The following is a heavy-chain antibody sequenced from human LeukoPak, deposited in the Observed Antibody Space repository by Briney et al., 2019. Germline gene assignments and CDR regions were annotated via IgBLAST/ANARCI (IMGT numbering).Heavy chain of an antibody. CDR3: VRGNPFGGY. CDR1: GFIFSNYW. D-gene: IGHD2-15*01. V-gene: IGHV3-7*03. CDR2: IKQDGSEI. J-gene: IGHJ4*02. Sequence: PGGSLRLSCAASGFIFSNYWMGWVRQAPGKGLEWVANIKQDGSEISYVDSVKGRFTISRDNVKNSLYLQMNSLRAEDTAVYYCVRGNPFGGYWGQGTLVTVSS.